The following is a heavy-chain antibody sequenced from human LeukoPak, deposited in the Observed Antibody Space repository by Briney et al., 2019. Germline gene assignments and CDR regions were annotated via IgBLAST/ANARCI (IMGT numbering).Heavy chain of an antibody. J-gene: IGHJ5*02. CDR1: GYTFTSYY. V-gene: IGHV1-46*01. CDR2: INPSGGST. CDR3: ARDGLLGYDFWSGYYGWFDP. Sequence: ASVKVSCKASGYTFTSYYMHWVRQAPGQGLEWMGIINPSGGSTSYAQKFHGRVTMTRDMSTSTVYMELSSLRSEDTAVYYCARDGLLGYDFWSGYYGWFDPWGQGTLVTVSS. D-gene: IGHD3-3*01.